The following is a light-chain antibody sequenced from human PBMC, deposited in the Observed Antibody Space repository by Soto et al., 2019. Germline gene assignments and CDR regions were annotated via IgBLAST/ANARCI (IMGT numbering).Light chain of an antibody. V-gene: IGKV3-20*01. CDR2: GAS. Sequence: EIVLTQSPDTLSLSPGERATFSCRATQSITNKYVAWYQQKAGQAPRLLIYGASTRATGIPDRFRGSGSGTDFTLSIIRLEPEDFAVYYCHQYLDSPNTFGQGTNLEIK. J-gene: IGKJ2*01. CDR1: QSITNKY. CDR3: HQYLDSPNT.